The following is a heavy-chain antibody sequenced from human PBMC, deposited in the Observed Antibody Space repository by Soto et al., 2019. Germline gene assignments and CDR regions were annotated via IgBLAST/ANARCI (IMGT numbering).Heavy chain of an antibody. CDR2: ISGSGGTT. V-gene: IGHV3-23*01. J-gene: IGHJ5*02. CDR3: AKDLVLLRS. Sequence: EVHLLESGGGLVQPGGSMRLSCAASGFTFSSFAMTWVRQPPGRGLEWISGISGSGGTTYDADSVKGRFTISRDNAKNTLYLQMNTLRTEDSAVYYCAKDLVLLRSWGQGTQVTVSS. D-gene: IGHD3-10*01. CDR1: GFTFSSFA.